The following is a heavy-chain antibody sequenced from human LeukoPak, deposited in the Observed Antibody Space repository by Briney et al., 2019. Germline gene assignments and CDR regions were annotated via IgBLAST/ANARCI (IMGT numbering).Heavy chain of an antibody. D-gene: IGHD2-21*01. CDR3: AKAPVTSCRGAYCYPFDS. J-gene: IGHJ4*02. Sequence: GGSLRLSCAASGFTFSSYGMHWVRQAPGKGLEWVAFIRYDGSNKYYADSVKGRFTISRDNSKNTLYLQMNSLRAEDAVVYFCAKAPVTSCRGAYCYPFDSWGQGTLVTVSS. CDR1: GFTFSSYG. CDR2: IRYDGSNK. V-gene: IGHV3-30*02.